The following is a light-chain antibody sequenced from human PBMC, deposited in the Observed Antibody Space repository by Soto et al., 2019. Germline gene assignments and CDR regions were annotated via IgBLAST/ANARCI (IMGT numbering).Light chain of an antibody. CDR3: QSYDSSLSGSFV. Sequence: QSVLTQPPSVSGAPGQRVTLSCTGTSSNIGAGFDVHWYPQLPGTAPKLLIYGNSNRPSGVPDRFSGSKSGTSASLAITGLQAEGEADYYCQSYDSSLSGSFVLGTGTKVTVL. V-gene: IGLV1-40*01. CDR1: SSNIGAGFD. J-gene: IGLJ1*01. CDR2: GNS.